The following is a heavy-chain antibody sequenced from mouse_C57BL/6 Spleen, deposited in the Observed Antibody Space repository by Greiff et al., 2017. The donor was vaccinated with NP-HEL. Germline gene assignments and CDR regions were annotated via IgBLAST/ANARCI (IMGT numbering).Heavy chain of an antibody. Sequence: VQLQQSGPELVKPGASVKISCKASGYTFTDYYMNWVKQSHGKSLEWIGDINPNNGGTSYNQKFKGKATLTVDKSSSTAYMELRSLTSEDSAVYYCARRYSNYVYFDYWGQGTTLTVSS. J-gene: IGHJ2*01. CDR3: ARRYSNYVYFDY. CDR1: GYTFTDYY. D-gene: IGHD2-5*01. V-gene: IGHV1-26*01. CDR2: INPNNGGT.